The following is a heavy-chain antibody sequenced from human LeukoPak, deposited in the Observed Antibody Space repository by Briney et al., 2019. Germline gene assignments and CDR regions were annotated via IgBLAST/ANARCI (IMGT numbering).Heavy chain of an antibody. CDR3: ASFLDGYSFFH. D-gene: IGHD3-22*01. J-gene: IGHJ4*02. Sequence: GGSLRLSCAASGFTVSSNYMSWVRQAPGKGLEWVSVIYSGGSTYYADSVKGRFTLSRDNSKNSVFLQMNGLRAEDTAVYYCASFLDGYSFFHWGQGTLVTVSS. CDR1: GFTVSSNY. V-gene: IGHV3-66*02. CDR2: IYSGGST.